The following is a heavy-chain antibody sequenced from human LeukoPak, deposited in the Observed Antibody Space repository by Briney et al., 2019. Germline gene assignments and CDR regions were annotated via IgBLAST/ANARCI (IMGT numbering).Heavy chain of an antibody. CDR1: GFTFSSYW. CDR2: IKQDGSEK. CDR3: ARDLEYSSSPIDY. J-gene: IGHJ4*02. Sequence: GGSLRLSCAASGFTFSSYWTSWVRQAPGKGLEWVANIKQDGSEKYYVDSVKGRFAISRDNAKNSLYLQMNSLRAEDTAVYYCARDLEYSSSPIDYWGQGTLVTVSS. D-gene: IGHD6-6*01. V-gene: IGHV3-7*01.